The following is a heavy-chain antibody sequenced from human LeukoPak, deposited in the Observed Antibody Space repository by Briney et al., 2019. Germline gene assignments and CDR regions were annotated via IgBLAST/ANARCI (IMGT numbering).Heavy chain of an antibody. CDR1: GLTFSNAW. CDR3: TTEGWNDEVYFDY. V-gene: IGHV3-15*01. J-gene: IGHJ4*02. CDR2: IKSKTDGGTT. D-gene: IGHD1-1*01. Sequence: GGSLRLSCAASGLTFSNAWMSWVRQAPGKGLEWVGRIKSKTDGGTTDYAAPVKGRFTISRDDSKNTLYLQMNSLKTGDTAVYYCTTEGWNDEVYFDYWGQGTLVTVSS.